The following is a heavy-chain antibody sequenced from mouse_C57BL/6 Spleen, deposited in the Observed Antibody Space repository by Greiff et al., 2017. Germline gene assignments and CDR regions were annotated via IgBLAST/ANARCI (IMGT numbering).Heavy chain of an antibody. CDR1: GYTFTDYY. J-gene: IGHJ2*01. CDR2: IGPGSGST. V-gene: IGHV1-77*01. CDR3: ARYDYYGNYPFDY. D-gene: IGHD2-1*01. Sequence: VQLVESGAELVKPGASVKISCKASGYTFTDYYINWVKQRPGQGLEWIGKIGPGSGSTYDNEKFKGKATLTADKSSSTAYMQRSSLTSEYSSVYFFARYDYYGNYPFDYWGQGTTLTVSS.